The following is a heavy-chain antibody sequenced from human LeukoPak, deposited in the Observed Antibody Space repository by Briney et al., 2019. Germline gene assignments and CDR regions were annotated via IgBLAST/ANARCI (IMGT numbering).Heavy chain of an antibody. CDR2: ISGSSGST. CDR3: AQDMSGSYLGDF. J-gene: IGHJ4*02. CDR1: GFTFSSYA. V-gene: IGHV3-23*01. D-gene: IGHD1-26*01. Sequence: PGGSLRLSCAASGFTFSSYAMIWVRQAPGKGLEWVSGISGSSGSTYYADSVKGRFTISRDNSKNTLYVQMNSLRAEDTAVYFCAQDMSGSYLGDFWGQGTLVTVSS.